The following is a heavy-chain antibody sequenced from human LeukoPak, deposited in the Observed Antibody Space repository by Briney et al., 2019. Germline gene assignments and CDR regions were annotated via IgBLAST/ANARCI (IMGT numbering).Heavy chain of an antibody. CDR3: ARDALEEVRGVIMGPYYYYMDV. J-gene: IGHJ6*03. CDR1: GGSISSGDYY. Sequence: SETLSLTCTVSGGSISSGDYYWSWIRQPPGKGLEWIGYIYYSGSTYYNPSLKSRVTISVDTSKNQFSLKLSSVTAADTAVYYCARDALEEVRGVIMGPYYYYMDVWGKGTTVTVSS. CDR2: IYYSGST. V-gene: IGHV4-30-4*08. D-gene: IGHD3-10*01.